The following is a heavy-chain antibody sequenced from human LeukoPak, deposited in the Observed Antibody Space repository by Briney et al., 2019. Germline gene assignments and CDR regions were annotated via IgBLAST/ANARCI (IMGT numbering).Heavy chain of an antibody. J-gene: IGHJ6*04. V-gene: IGHV1-69*06. D-gene: IGHD3-3*01. CDR1: GGTFSDYA. CDR2: FIPILGTA. CDR3: AGIPVFGVVLHQVPV. Sequence: SVKVSCKASGGTFSDYAYNWVRQAPGQGLEWMGVFIPILGTANSTQNFQDRVTITAVISTNTAYLELTSLRSEDTAVYFCAGIPVFGVVLHQVPVWGKGTTVTVSS.